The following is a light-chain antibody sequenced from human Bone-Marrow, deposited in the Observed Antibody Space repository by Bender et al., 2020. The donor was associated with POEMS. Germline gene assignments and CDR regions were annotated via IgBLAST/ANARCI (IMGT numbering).Light chain of an antibody. CDR3: NSYARSNTLI. J-gene: IGLJ2*01. CDR2: SDN. V-gene: IGLV1-44*01. Sequence: QSVLTQPPSASGTPGQRVTISCSGSNSNIGTNAVNWYQQFPGTAPQLLIYSDNQRPSGVPDRFYAFKSGTSASLAISGLQSEDEAHYYCNSYARSNTLIFGGGTELTVL. CDR1: NSNIGTNA.